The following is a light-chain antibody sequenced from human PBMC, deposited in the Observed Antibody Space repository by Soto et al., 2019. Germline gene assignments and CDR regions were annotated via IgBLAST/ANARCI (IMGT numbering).Light chain of an antibody. V-gene: IGLV2-8*01. J-gene: IGLJ1*01. CDR2: EVG. CDR3: SSYAGSNNLYV. CDR1: SSDIGVYNY. Sequence: QSALTQPPSASGSPGQSVTISCTGTSSDIGVYNYVSWYQQHPGKAPKLMLYEVGKRPSGVPDRFSGSKSGNTASLTVSGLQAEDEADYYCSSYAGSNNLYVFGTGTKVTVL.